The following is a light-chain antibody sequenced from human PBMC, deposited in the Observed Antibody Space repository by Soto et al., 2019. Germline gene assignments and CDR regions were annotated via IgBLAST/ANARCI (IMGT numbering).Light chain of an antibody. J-gene: IGKJ4*01. Sequence: DIVLTQSPTTLSLSPGERATLSCRASQSVSSYLAWYQQKPGQAPRLLIYDASNRATGIPARFSGSGSGTDFTLTISSRQPEDFAVYYCQQRSNWPLTFGGGTKVEIK. CDR1: QSVSSY. CDR3: QQRSNWPLT. CDR2: DAS. V-gene: IGKV3-11*01.